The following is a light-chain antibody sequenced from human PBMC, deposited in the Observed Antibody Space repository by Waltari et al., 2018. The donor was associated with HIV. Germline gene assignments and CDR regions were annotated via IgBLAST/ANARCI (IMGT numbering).Light chain of an antibody. J-gene: IGKJ2*01. CDR3: QQYNNWPQT. CDR2: GAA. V-gene: IGKV3-15*01. CDR1: QPINNN. Sequence: EKVMTQSPATLSVSPGERATLSCRASQPINNNLAWYQQKPGQAPQLLIYGAAARAAGVPDRFSGSGSGTEFSLTISSLQSEYLSIYYCQQYNNWPQTFGQGTKVEIK.